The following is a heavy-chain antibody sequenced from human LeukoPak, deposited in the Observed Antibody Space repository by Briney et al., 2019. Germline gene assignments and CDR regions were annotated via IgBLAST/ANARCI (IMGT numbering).Heavy chain of an antibody. D-gene: IGHD3-9*01. CDR3: ARSVYDWDPRYYMDV. V-gene: IGHV4-59*01. J-gene: IGHJ6*03. CDR2: GYDSGGT. CDR1: GGSLRSYY. Sequence: SETLSLTCTVSGGSLRSYYWTWIRQSPGKGLEWIGYGYDSGGTSYNPSLGSRAIIYVDTSKNQFSRRLTSVTAADTAIYCCARSVYDWDPRYYMDVWGKGTTVTVSS.